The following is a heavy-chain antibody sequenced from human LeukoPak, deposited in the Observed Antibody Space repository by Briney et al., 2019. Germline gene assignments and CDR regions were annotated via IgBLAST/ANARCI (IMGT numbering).Heavy chain of an antibody. J-gene: IGHJ4*02. CDR1: GGSVSSGSYY. CDR3: ARGVVGGFDY. Sequence: SETLSLTCTVSGGSVSSGSYYWSWIRQPPGKGLEWIGEINHSGSTNYNPSLKSRVTISVDTSKNQFSLKLSSVTAADTAVYYCARGVVGGFDYWGQGTLVTVSS. D-gene: IGHD1-26*01. CDR2: INHSGST. V-gene: IGHV4-39*07.